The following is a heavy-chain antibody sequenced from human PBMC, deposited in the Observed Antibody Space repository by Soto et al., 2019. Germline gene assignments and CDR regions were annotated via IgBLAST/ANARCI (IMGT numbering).Heavy chain of an antibody. V-gene: IGHV3-33*01. CDR2: IWYDGSNK. CDR3: XXXXXXXXXXXXXXXNWFDP. Sequence: QVQLVESGGGVVQPGRSLRLSCAASGFTFSSYGMHWVRQAPGKGLEWVAVIWYDGSNKYYADSVKGRFTISRDNSKXTLXXXXXXXXXXXXXXXXXXXXXXXXXXXXXXXXNWFDPWGQGTLVTVSS. CDR1: GFTFSSYG. J-gene: IGHJ5*02.